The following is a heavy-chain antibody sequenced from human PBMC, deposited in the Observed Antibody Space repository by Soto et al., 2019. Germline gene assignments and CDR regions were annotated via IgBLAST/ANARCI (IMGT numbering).Heavy chain of an antibody. CDR1: GFTFSSYA. CDR2: ISGSGGST. V-gene: IGHV3-23*01. CDR3: AKVEVRGVIYYYYGMDV. J-gene: IGHJ6*02. Sequence: GGSLRLSCAASGFTFSSYAMSWVRQAPGQGLEWVSAISGSGGSTYYADSVKGRFTISRDNSKNTLYLQMNSLRAEDTAVYYCAKVEVRGVIYYYYGMDVWGQGTTVTVSS. D-gene: IGHD3-10*01.